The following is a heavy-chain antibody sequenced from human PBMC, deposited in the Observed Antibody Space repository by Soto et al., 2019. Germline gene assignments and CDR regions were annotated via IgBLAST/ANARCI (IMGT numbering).Heavy chain of an antibody. Sequence: GESLKISCKGPGHLFNNHWIGWVRQTPGKGLEWMGRIFTRDSETKTSPSFQGHVSFSVDNSINTVYLQWTSLKTTDTGIYICARGYFDSGHGYDLWGQGTLVTVSS. J-gene: IGHJ5*02. V-gene: IGHV5-51*01. D-gene: IGHD3-10*01. CDR3: ARGYFDSGHGYDL. CDR2: IFTRDSET. CDR1: GHLFNNHW.